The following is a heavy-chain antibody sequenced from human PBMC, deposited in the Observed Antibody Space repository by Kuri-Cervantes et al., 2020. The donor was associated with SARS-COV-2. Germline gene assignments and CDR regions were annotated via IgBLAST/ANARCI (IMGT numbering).Heavy chain of an antibody. J-gene: IGHJ4*02. D-gene: IGHD4-17*01. CDR3: ARDGRAVTSPRSGY. V-gene: IGHV3-30-3*01. CDR1: GFTFSTYA. Sequence: GESLKISCAASGFTFSTYAITWVRRAPGKGLEWVAVISYDGNNEYYAESVRGRFTISRDNAKNSLYLQMNSLRAEDTAVYYCARDGRAVTSPRSGYWGQGTLVTVSS. CDR2: ISYDGNNE.